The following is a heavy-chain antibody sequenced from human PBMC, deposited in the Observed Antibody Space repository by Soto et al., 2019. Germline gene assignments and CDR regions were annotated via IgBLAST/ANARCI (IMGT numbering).Heavy chain of an antibody. CDR2: ISGYNGNT. D-gene: IGHD1-26*01. V-gene: IGHV1-18*01. CDR1: GYTFTGYG. Sequence: XSVKVSFNASGYTFTGYGISLVRQAPGQGLEWMGWISGYNGNTKYAQKLQGRVTMTTDTSTSTAYMELRSLRSDDTAVYYCARDLGGQIVDYWGQGTLVTVSS. J-gene: IGHJ4*02. CDR3: ARDLGGQIVDY.